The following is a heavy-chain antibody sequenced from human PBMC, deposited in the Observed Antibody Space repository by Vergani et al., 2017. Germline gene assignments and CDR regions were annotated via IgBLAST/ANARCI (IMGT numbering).Heavy chain of an antibody. CDR3: AKHFRGWGIDY. CDR2: IQFDVSNQ. D-gene: IGHD3-16*01. V-gene: IGHV3-30*02. Sequence: QVQLVESGGGVVQRGGSLRLSCATSGFTLSNYDMQWIRQGPGKGLEFGACIQFDVSNQYYADSVKVRFTLSRDFSTNTLYLQMNSLRTDDTATYYCAKHFRGWGIDYWGQGTQVIVSS. CDR1: GFTLSNYD. J-gene: IGHJ4*02.